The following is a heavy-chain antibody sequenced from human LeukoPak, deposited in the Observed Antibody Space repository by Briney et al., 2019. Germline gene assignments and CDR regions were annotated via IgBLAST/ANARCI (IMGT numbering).Heavy chain of an antibody. J-gene: IGHJ3*02. D-gene: IGHD3-16*01. CDR3: ARHGIIRRGNDAFDN. V-gene: IGHV4-59*08. CDR2: IYYIGST. CDR1: GASITSYY. Sequence: SETLSLTCTVSGASITSYYWSWIRQPPGKGLEWIGYIYYIGSTNYNPPLKSRVTMSVDTSKNQFSLNLSSVTAADTAVYYCARHGIIRRGNDAFDNWGRGTMVTVTS.